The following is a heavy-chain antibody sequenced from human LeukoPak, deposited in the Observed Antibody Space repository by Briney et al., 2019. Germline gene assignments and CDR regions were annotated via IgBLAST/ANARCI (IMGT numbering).Heavy chain of an antibody. V-gene: IGHV6-1*01. CDR3: ARAVGEWDSSSWYGSVNYGMDV. J-gene: IGHJ6*02. CDR2: TYYRSKWYN. Sequence: SQTLSLTCAISGDSVSSNSAAWNWIRQSPSRGLEWLGRTYYRSKWYNDYAVSVKSRITINPDTSKNQFSLQLNSVTPEDTAVYSCARAVGEWDSSSWYGSVNYGMDVWGQGTTVTVSS. D-gene: IGHD6-13*01. CDR1: GDSVSSNSAA.